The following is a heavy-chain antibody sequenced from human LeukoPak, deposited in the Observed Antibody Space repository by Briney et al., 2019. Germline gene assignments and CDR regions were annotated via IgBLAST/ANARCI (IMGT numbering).Heavy chain of an antibody. J-gene: IGHJ3*01. CDR1: GFTFSSYS. D-gene: IGHD1-26*01. V-gene: IGHV3-21*01. CDR3: ARGHSGSYQRTDAFDL. CDR2: ISSSSDYI. Sequence: PGGSLRLSCAASGFTFSSYSMNWVRQAPGKGLECVSSISSSSDYIYYADSVKGRLTTSRDNAKNSLYLQMNSLRAEDTAVYYCARGHSGSYQRTDAFDLWGQGTMVTVSS.